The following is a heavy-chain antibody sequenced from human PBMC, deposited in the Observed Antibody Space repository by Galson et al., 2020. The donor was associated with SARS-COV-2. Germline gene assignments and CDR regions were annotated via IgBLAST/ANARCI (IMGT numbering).Heavy chain of an antibody. J-gene: IGHJ4*02. CDR3: ASPRPYGSGSYDNSPGFDY. D-gene: IGHD3-10*01. CDR1: GGSISSSSYY. V-gene: IGHV4-39*01. CDR2: IYYSGST. Sequence: SETLSLTCTVSGGSISSSSYYWGWIRQPPGKGLEWIGSIYYSGSTYYNPSLKSRVTISVDTSKNQFSLKLSSVTAADTAVYYCASPRPYGSGSYDNSPGFDYWGQGTLVTVSS.